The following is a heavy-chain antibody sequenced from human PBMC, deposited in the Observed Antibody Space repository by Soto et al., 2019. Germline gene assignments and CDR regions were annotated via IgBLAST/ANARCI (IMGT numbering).Heavy chain of an antibody. CDR1: GGSISSGGYS. V-gene: IGHV4-30-2*05. Sequence: PSETLSLTCAVSGGSISSGGYSWSWIRQPPGKGLEWIGYIYHSGSTYYNPSLKSRVTISVDTSKNQFSLKLSSVTAADTAVYYCARSPKTAFDYWGQGTMVTVSS. CDR2: IYHSGST. J-gene: IGHJ4*02. CDR3: ARSPKTAFDY.